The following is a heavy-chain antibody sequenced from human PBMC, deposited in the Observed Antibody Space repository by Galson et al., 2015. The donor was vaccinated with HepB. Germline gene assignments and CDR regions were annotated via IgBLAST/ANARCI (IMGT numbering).Heavy chain of an antibody. Sequence: SLRLSCAASGFTFSNYGLHWVRQAPGKGLEWVAIISYDGTDKKYADPVKGRFTISRDNSKNTLYLQLDSLRAEDTAVYYCAREDNWNYWVYWGQGTLVTVSS. D-gene: IGHD1-7*01. J-gene: IGHJ4*02. CDR3: AREDNWNYWVY. V-gene: IGHV3-30*03. CDR2: ISYDGTDK. CDR1: GFTFSNYG.